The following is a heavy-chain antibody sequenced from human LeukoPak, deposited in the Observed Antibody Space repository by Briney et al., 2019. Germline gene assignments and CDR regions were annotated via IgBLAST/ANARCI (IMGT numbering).Heavy chain of an antibody. CDR2: INPNSGGT. CDR1: GYTFTGYY. D-gene: IGHD6-6*01. Sequence: ASEKVSCKASGYTFTGYYMHWVRQAPGQGLEWMGWINPNSGGTNYAQKFQGRVTMTRDTSISTAYMELSRLRSDDTAVYYCARSGEGSSGLYFDYWGQGTLVTVSS. J-gene: IGHJ4*02. V-gene: IGHV1-2*02. CDR3: ARSGEGSSGLYFDY.